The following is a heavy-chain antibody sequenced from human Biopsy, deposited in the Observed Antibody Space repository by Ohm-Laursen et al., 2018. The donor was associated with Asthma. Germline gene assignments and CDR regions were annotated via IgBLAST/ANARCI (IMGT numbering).Heavy chain of an antibody. CDR3: ARTHERWTSIQDDALDI. J-gene: IGHJ3*02. CDR1: GFSISSYG. D-gene: IGHD4-23*01. CDR2: ISYDGGNK. V-gene: IGHV3-30*03. Sequence: LRLSCSASGFSISSYGMHWVRQAPGKGLEWVAVISYDGGNKFYGDSVKGRFTLSRDNSRNTLYLQMNSLRVEDTAIYYCARTHERWTSIQDDALDIWGQGTMVIVSS.